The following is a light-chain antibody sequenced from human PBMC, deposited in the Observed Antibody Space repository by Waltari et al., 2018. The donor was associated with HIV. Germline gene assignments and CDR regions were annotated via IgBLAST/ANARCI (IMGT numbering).Light chain of an antibody. J-gene: IGLJ3*02. CDR1: SSDVGGYNS. Sequence: QSALTQPRSVSGSPGQSVAISCTGTSSDVGGYNSVSWYQQHPGKALKLMIYDCTKRPSGVPDRFSGSKSGNTASLTISGLQAEDEADYYCCSYAGSYTFVFGGGTKLTVL. CDR2: DCT. CDR3: CSYAGSYTFV. V-gene: IGLV2-11*01.